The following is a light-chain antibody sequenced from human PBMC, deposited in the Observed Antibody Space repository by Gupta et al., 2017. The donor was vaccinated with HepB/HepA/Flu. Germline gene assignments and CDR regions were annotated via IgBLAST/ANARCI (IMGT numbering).Light chain of an antibody. V-gene: IGKV1-39*01. Sequence: DIPMTQSPSSLYVSVGDRVTITCRASQTIRRYLNWYQQKPGEGPKLLIYGISKLQSGVPSRFSGSGSETXFNLTIXSRQPEDFATYFCQQGDSLPWTFGXETKVEIK. CDR3: QQGDSLPWT. CDR2: GIS. CDR1: QTIRRY. J-gene: IGKJ1*01.